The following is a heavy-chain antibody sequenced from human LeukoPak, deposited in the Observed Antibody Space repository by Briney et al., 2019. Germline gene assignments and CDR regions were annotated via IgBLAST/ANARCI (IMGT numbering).Heavy chain of an antibody. V-gene: IGHV5-10-1*01. CDR2: IDTSDSYT. Sequence: ESLKIFWRGSGYSFTSYWIRWVRQMPGKGLGLGGRIDTSDSYTNYSPSFQGHVTISADKPIRTAYLQWSSMKASDTAKYYCPRFDMAPPLRYFDSEYTAFDIWGHGTMVTVSS. J-gene: IGHJ3*02. D-gene: IGHD3-9*01. CDR1: GYSFTSYW. CDR3: PRFDMAPPLRYFDSEYTAFDI.